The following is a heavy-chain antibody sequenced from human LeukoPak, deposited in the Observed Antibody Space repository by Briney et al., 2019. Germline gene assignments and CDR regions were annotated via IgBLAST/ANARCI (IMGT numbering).Heavy chain of an antibody. D-gene: IGHD2-2*01. CDR1: GGSVSSGGYY. V-gene: IGHV4-61*08. CDR3: ASTVVVPAAMYGYYFDY. CDR2: TYYSGST. J-gene: IGHJ4*02. Sequence: PSETLSLTCTVSGGSVSSGGYYWSWIRQPPGKGLEWIGYTYYSGSTNYNPSLKSRVTISVDTSKNQFSLKLSSVTAADTAVYYCASTVVVPAAMYGYYFDYWGQGTLVTVSS.